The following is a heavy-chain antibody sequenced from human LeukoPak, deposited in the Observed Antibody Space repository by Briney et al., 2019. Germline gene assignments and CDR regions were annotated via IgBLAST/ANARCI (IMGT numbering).Heavy chain of an antibody. CDR1: GGSISSSSYY. D-gene: IGHD3-10*01. J-gene: IGHJ5*02. Sequence: SETLSLTCTVSGGSISSSSYYWGWIRQPPGKGLEWIGSIYYSGSTYYNPSLKSRVTISVDTSKNQFSLKLSSVTAADTAVYYCARLWMVRGVTFRFDPWGQGTLVTVSS. CDR3: ARLWMVRGVTFRFDP. CDR2: IYYSGST. V-gene: IGHV4-39*01.